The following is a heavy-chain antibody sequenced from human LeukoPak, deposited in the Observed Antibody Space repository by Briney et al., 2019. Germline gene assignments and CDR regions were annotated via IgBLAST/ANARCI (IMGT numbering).Heavy chain of an antibody. J-gene: IGHJ4*02. CDR1: GFTFSNYW. CDR3: ARDSPTSMIINGFFDY. Sequence: GGSLRLSCAASGFTFSNYWMGWVRQAPGKGLEWVANIKKDGSEKYYVDSVKGRFTVSRDNAKNSLYLQMNSLRVEDTAVYYCARDSPTSMIINGFFDYWGLGTQVTVS. V-gene: IGHV3-7*01. D-gene: IGHD3-22*01. CDR2: IKKDGSEK.